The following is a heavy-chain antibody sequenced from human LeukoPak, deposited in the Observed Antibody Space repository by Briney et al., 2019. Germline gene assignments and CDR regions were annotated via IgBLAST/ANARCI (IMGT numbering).Heavy chain of an antibody. D-gene: IGHD1-26*01. CDR2: MNPNSGGT. V-gene: IGHV1-2*02. J-gene: IGHJ3*02. Sequence: PWASVKVSCKASGYTFTSYDINWVRQATGQGLEWMGWMNPNSGGTNYAQKFQGRVTMTRDTSISTAYMELSRLRSDDTAVYYCARVGGDGAKWELLPGAFDIWGQGTMVTVSS. CDR3: ARVGGDGAKWELLPGAFDI. CDR1: GYTFTSYD.